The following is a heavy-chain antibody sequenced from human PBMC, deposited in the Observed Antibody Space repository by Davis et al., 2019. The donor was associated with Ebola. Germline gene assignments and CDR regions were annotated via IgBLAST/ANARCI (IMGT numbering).Heavy chain of an antibody. CDR1: GFTVSSNY. Sequence: GESLKISCAASGFTVSSNYMSWVRQAPGKGLEWVSVIYSGGSTYYADSVKGRFTISRDNSKNTLYLQMNSLRAEDTAVYYCAREWLWSYYFDYWGQGTLVTVSS. CDR2: IYSGGST. CDR3: AREWLWSYYFDY. D-gene: IGHD5-18*01. V-gene: IGHV3-66*01. J-gene: IGHJ4*02.